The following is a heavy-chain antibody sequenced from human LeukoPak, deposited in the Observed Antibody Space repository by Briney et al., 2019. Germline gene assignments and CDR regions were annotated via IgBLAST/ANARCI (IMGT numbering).Heavy chain of an antibody. D-gene: IGHD2-15*01. CDR1: GYTFTGYY. J-gene: IGHJ3*02. V-gene: IGHV1-2*02. CDR3: ARPVLFEAFDI. CDR2: INPNSGGT. Sequence: ASVKVSCKASGYTFTGYYMHWVRQAPGQGLEWMGWINPNSGGTNYAQKFQGRVTMTRNTSISTAYMELSSLRSEDTAVYYCARPVLFEAFDIWGQGTMVTVSS.